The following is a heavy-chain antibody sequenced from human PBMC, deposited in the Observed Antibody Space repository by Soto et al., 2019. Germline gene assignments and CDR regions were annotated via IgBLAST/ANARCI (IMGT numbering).Heavy chain of an antibody. V-gene: IGHV3-23*01. CDR3: AKDLHYYDILTGYYGPWFDP. Sequence: GGSLRLSCAASGFTFSSYAMSWVRQALGKGLEWVSAISGSGGSTYYADSVKGRFTISRDNSKNTLYLQMNSLRAEDTAVYYCAKDLHYYDILTGYYGPWFDPWGQGTLVTVSS. CDR2: ISGSGGST. D-gene: IGHD3-9*01. J-gene: IGHJ5*02. CDR1: GFTFSSYA.